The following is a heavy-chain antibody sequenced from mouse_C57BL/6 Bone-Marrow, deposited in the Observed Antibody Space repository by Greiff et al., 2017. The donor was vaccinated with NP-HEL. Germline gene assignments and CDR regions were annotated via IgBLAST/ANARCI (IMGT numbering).Heavy chain of an antibody. CDR2: IYPRDGST. J-gene: IGHJ4*01. V-gene: IGHV1-78*01. CDR3: ARDWDDYDEGYAMDY. D-gene: IGHD2-4*01. Sequence: QVQLQQSDAELVKPGASVKISCKVSGYTFTDHTIHWMKQRPEQGLEWIGYIYPRDGSTKYNEKFKGKATLTADKSSSTAYMQLNSLTSEDSAVYFCARDWDDYDEGYAMDYWGQGTSVTVSS. CDR1: GYTFTDHT.